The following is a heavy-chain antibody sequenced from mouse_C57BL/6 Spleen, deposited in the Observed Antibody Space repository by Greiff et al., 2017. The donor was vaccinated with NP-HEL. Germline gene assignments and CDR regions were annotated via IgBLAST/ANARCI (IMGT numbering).Heavy chain of an antibody. CDR1: GYTFTDYN. Sequence: EVQLQQSGPELVKPGASVKIPCKASGYTFTDYNMDWVKQSHGKSLEWIGDINPNNGGTIYNQKFKGKATLTVDKSSSTAYMELRSLTSEDTAVYYCARSGYDGSSRSMDYWGQGTSVTVSS. D-gene: IGHD1-1*01. CDR2: INPNNGGT. CDR3: ARSGYDGSSRSMDY. J-gene: IGHJ4*01. V-gene: IGHV1-18*01.